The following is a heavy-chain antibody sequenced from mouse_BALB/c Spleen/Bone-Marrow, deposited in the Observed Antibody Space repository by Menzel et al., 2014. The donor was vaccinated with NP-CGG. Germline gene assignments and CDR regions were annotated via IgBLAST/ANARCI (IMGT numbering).Heavy chain of an antibody. CDR1: GFTFSNYL. D-gene: IGHD1-1*02. Sequence: LQQSGGGLVQPGGSMKLSCVASGFTFSNYLMNWVRQSPEKGLEWVAEIRLKSNNYATDYTESVKGRFSILRDDSKSSVSLQMNKLSAEASGVYYCTRRGSVAWFDYWGQGTLVTVSA. CDR3: TRRGSVAWFDY. J-gene: IGHJ3*01. CDR2: IRLKSNNYAT. V-gene: IGHV6-6*02.